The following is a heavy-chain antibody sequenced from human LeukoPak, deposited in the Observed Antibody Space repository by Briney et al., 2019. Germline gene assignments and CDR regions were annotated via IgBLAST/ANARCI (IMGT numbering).Heavy chain of an antibody. J-gene: IGHJ4*02. V-gene: IGHV1-69*05. CDR3: ARGVYADY. CDR2: IIPIFGTA. CDR1: GGTFSSYA. Sequence: SVKVSCKASGGTFSSYAISWVRQAPGQGLEWMGGIIPIFGTANYAQKFQGRVTMTTDTSTTTAYMELRSLRSDDTAVYYCARGVYADYWGQGTLVTVSS. D-gene: IGHD5/OR15-5a*01.